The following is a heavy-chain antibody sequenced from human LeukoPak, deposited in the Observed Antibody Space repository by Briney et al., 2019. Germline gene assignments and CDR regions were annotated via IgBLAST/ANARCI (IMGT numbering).Heavy chain of an antibody. CDR3: ARDSMAAANWFDP. CDR1: GGSFSGYY. Sequence: PSETLSLTCAVYGGSFSGYYWSWIRQHPGKGLEWIGYIYYSGSTYYNPSLKSRVTISVDTSKNQFSLKLSSVTAADTAVYYCARDSMAAANWFDPWGQGTLVTVSS. CDR2: IYYSGST. D-gene: IGHD6-13*01. V-gene: IGHV4-31*11. J-gene: IGHJ5*02.